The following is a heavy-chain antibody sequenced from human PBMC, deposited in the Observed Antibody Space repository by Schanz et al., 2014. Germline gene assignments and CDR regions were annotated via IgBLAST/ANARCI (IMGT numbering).Heavy chain of an antibody. CDR3: AKERIAAAWTFDY. CDR1: GITFSDYA. V-gene: IGHV3-23*01. J-gene: IGHJ4*03. CDR2: IASGGSHT. Sequence: EVQLLESGGALEQPGGSLRLSCAASGITFSDYAMSWVRQAPGKGLEWVSTIASGGSHTFYADSVTGRFTISGDNSKNTLYLQMNSLRAEDTAVYYCAKERIAAAWTFDYWGQGTMVTVSS. D-gene: IGHD6-13*01.